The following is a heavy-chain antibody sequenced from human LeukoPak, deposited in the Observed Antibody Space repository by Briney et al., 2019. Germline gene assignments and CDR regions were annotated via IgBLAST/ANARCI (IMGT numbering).Heavy chain of an antibody. Sequence: ASVKVSCKASGYTFTSYYMHWVRQAPGQGLEWMGIINPSGGSTSYAQKFQGRVTMTRDMSTSTVYMELSSLRSEDTAVYYCARTKRITIFGVVSSSYYYYYMDVWGKGTTVTVSS. D-gene: IGHD3-3*01. V-gene: IGHV1-46*01. J-gene: IGHJ6*03. CDR1: GYTFTSYY. CDR2: INPSGGST. CDR3: ARTKRITIFGVVSSSYYYYYMDV.